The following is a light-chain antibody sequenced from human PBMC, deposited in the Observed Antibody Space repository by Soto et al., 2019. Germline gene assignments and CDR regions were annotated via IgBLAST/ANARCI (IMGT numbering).Light chain of an antibody. CDR3: QQYYSYPRT. Sequence: AIRMTQSPSSLSASTGDRVTITCRSSQGISRYLAWYQQKPGKAPKLLIYAASTMQSGVPSRFSGSGSGTDLPLTISCLQSEDFATYYCQQYYSYPRTFGEGTKVESK. CDR1: QGISRY. CDR2: AAS. J-gene: IGKJ1*01. V-gene: IGKV1-8*01.